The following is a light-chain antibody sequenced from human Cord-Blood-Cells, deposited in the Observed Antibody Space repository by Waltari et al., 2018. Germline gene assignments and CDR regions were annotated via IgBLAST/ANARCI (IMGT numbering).Light chain of an antibody. V-gene: IGKV3-11*01. CDR1: QSVSSY. CDR2: DAS. CDR3: QQRSNWPRGGFT. J-gene: IGKJ3*01. Sequence: EIVLTQSPATLSLSPGERATLSCRARQSVSSYLAWYQQNPGQAPRLLIYDASNRATCIPARFSGSGSGTDFTLTISSLEPEDFAVYYCQQRSNWPRGGFTFGPGTKVDIK.